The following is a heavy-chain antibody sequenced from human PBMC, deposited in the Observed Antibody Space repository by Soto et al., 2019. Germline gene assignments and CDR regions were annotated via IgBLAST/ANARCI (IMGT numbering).Heavy chain of an antibody. D-gene: IGHD6-13*01. CDR1: GSSFAGYL. CDR2: IDPSDSQT. V-gene: IGHV5-10-1*01. CDR3: ARQKYDSGTGSNCQFYSDS. Sequence: PGESLKISCKGSGSSFAGYLLTWVRQKPGKGLEWIVRIDPSDSQTYYSPSFQGHVTISATKSITTVFLQWSSLRASDTAMYYCARQKYDSGTGSNCQFYSDSWGQGTPVTSPQ. J-gene: IGHJ4*02.